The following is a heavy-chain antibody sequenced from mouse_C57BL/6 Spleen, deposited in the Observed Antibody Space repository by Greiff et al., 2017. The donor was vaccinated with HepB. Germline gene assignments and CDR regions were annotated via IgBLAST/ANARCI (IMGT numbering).Heavy chain of an antibody. CDR3: ARSDYYGSPWFAY. CDR2: INPSNGGT. V-gene: IGHV1-53*01. J-gene: IGHJ3*01. D-gene: IGHD1-1*01. CDR1: GYTFTSYW. Sequence: QVQLQQPGTELVKPGASVKLSCKASGYTFTSYWMHWVKQRPGQGLEWIGNINPSNGGTNYNEKFKSKATLTVDKSSSTAYMQLSSLSSEDSAVYYCARSDYYGSPWFAYWGQGTLVTVSA.